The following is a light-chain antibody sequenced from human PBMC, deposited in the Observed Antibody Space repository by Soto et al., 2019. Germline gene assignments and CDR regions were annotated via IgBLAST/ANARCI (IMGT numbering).Light chain of an antibody. CDR2: DVS. CDR3: NSFTTSNSYV. CDR1: SSDVGGFDH. J-gene: IGLJ1*01. V-gene: IGLV2-14*03. Sequence: QSPLTQPASVSGSPGQSITISCTGASSDVGGFDHVSWYQQHPGKVPRLLIYDVSSRPSGVSDRFSGSKSGNTASLTISGLQAEDEADYYCNSFTTSNSYVFGTGTKLTVL.